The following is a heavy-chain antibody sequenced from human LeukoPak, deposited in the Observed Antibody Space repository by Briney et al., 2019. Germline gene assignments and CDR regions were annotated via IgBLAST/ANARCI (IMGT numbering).Heavy chain of an antibody. D-gene: IGHD1-7*01. CDR3: ARNNWNYVPDGLDV. Sequence: SETLSLTCTVSGGSISSSRCYWGWFRQPPGKGLEWIGSIYYSGSTYYNPSLKSRVTISVDTSKNQFSLKLSSVTAADTAVYYCARNNWNYVPDGLDVWGQGTTVTVSS. V-gene: IGHV4-39*01. J-gene: IGHJ6*02. CDR2: IYYSGST. CDR1: GGSISSSRCY.